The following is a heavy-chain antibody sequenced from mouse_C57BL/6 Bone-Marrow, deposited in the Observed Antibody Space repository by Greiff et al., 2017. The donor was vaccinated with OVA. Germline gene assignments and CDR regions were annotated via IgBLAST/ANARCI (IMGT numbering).Heavy chain of an antibody. J-gene: IGHJ4*01. CDR3: ARSYYYGFYAMDY. D-gene: IGHD1-1*01. Sequence: VHVKQSGPELVKPGASVKIPCKASGYTFTDYNMDWVKQSHGKSLEWIGDINPNNGGTIYNQKFKGKATLTVDKSSSTAYMELRSLTSEDTAVYYCARSYYYGFYAMDYWGQGTSVTVSS. V-gene: IGHV1-18*01. CDR2: INPNNGGT. CDR1: GYTFTDYN.